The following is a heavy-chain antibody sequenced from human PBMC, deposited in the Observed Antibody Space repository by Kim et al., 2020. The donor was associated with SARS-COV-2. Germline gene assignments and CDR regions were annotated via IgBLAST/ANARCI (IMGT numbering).Heavy chain of an antibody. Sequence: SVKVSCKASGGTFSSYAISWVRQAPGQGLEWMGGIIPIFGTANYAQKFQGRVTITADESTSTAYMELSSLRSEDTAVYYCARGGWVAATLRNWFDPWGQGTLVTVSS. D-gene: IGHD2-15*01. CDR2: IIPIFGTA. J-gene: IGHJ5*02. V-gene: IGHV1-69*13. CDR3: ARGGWVAATLRNWFDP. CDR1: GGTFSSYA.